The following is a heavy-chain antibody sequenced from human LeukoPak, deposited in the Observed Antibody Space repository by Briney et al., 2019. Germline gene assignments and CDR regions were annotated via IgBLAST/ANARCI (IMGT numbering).Heavy chain of an antibody. J-gene: IGHJ4*02. D-gene: IGHD3-10*01. CDR3: ARDRGVRGVIYFDY. CDR2: IYHSGST. Sequence: SETLSLTCTVSGGSISSGGYYWSWIRQPPGKGLEWIGYIYHSGSTYYNPSLKSRVTISVDTSKNQFSLKLSSVTAADTAVYYCARDRGVRGVIYFDYWGQGTLVTVSS. CDR1: GGSISSGGYY. V-gene: IGHV4-30-2*01.